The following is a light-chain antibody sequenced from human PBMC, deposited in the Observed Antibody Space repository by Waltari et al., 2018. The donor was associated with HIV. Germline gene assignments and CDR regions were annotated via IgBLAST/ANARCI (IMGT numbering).Light chain of an antibody. Sequence: SSDLTQDPPMSVALGQTVRITCQGDSLRHYYASWYQQRPGQAHLLLFYGNNSRPSGISERFSGSNSGDTASLTIIGAQAGDEADYFCSSRDTSGNSWVFGGGTTLTVL. CDR3: SSRDTSGNSWV. CDR1: SLRHYY. J-gene: IGLJ3*02. CDR2: GNN. V-gene: IGLV3-19*01.